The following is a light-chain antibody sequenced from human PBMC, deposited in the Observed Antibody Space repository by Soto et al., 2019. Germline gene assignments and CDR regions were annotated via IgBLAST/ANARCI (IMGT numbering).Light chain of an antibody. V-gene: IGLV2-14*03. CDR1: SSDVGAYNN. CDR2: DVS. CDR3: SSYTTSRNVV. J-gene: IGLJ2*01. Sequence: QSALTQPASVSGSPGQSITISCTGTSSDVGAYNNVSWYQQHPGKVPKVMIFDVSSRPSGVSNRFSGSKSGNTASLTISGLQTEDEADYYCSSYTTSRNVVFGGGTKLTVL.